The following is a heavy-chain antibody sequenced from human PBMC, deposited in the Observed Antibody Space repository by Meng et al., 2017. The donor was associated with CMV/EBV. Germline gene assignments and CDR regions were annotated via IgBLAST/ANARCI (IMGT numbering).Heavy chain of an antibody. D-gene: IGHD2-2*01. CDR1: GYTCTSYG. CDR2: ISAYNGNT. V-gene: IGHV1-18*01. Sequence: QVPVVQSGGEVKKPGASVKVSCKASGYTCTSYGISWVRQAPGQGLEWMGWISAYNGNTNYAQKLQGRVTMTTDTSTSTAYMELRSLRSDDTAVYYCARDAVVPADAPFHYWGQGTLVTVSS. CDR3: ARDAVVPADAPFHY. J-gene: IGHJ4*02.